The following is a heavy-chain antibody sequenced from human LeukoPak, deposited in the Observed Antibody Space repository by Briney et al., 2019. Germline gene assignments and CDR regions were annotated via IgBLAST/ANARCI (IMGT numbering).Heavy chain of an antibody. CDR1: GFTFSSYS. Sequence: GGSLRLSCAASGFTFSSYSMNWVRQAPGKGLEWVSSISSSSYIYYADPVKGRFTISRDNAKNSLYLQMNSLRAEDTAVYYCARTGIAARGPLYYYYGMDVWGQGTTVTVSS. CDR2: ISSSSYI. V-gene: IGHV3-21*01. CDR3: ARTGIAARGPLYYYYGMDV. J-gene: IGHJ6*02. D-gene: IGHD6-6*01.